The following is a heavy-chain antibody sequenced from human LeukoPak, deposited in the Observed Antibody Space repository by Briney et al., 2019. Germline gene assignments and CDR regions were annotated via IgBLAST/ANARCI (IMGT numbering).Heavy chain of an antibody. CDR2: IYPGDSDT. CDR1: GYSFTSYW. CDR3: ARQPVLRYFDWLAVLYFDY. J-gene: IGHJ4*02. V-gene: IGHV5-51*01. D-gene: IGHD3-9*01. Sequence: GESPKISCKGSGYSFTSYWIGWVRQMPGKGLEWMGIIYPGDSDTRYSPSFQGQVTISADKSISTAYLQWSSLKASDTAMYYCARQPVLRYFDWLAVLYFDYWGQGTLVTVSS.